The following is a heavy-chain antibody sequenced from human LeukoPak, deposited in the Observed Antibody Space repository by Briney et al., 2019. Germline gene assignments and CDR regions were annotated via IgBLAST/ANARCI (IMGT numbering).Heavy chain of an antibody. J-gene: IGHJ4*02. Sequence: SETLSLTCTVSGGSISSYYWSWIRQPPGKGLEWIGHIYYSGSTTYNPSLKSRVTISIDTSKNQFSLRLSSVTAADTAVYYCARGATGYSYGWGQGTLVTVSS. D-gene: IGHD5-18*01. CDR3: ARGATGYSYG. CDR1: GGSISSYY. CDR2: IYYSGST. V-gene: IGHV4-59*01.